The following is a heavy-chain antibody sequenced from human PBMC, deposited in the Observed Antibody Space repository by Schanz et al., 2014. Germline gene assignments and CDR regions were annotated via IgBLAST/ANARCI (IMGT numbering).Heavy chain of an antibody. V-gene: IGHV3-20*04. CDR1: GFTFDDYA. J-gene: IGHJ4*02. CDR3: AKDLISGWSGFDY. CDR2: INWSDGST. D-gene: IGHD6-19*01. Sequence: EVQLVESGGGVVRPGGSLRLSCAASGFTFDDYAMSWVRQAPGKGLEWVSAINWSDGSTGYADSVKGRFTISRDNGKNSLYLQMNSLRAEDTALYYCAKDLISGWSGFDYWGQGTLVTVSS.